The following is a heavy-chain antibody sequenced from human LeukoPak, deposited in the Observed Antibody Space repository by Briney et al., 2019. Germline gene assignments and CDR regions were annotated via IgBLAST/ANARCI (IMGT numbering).Heavy chain of an antibody. CDR1: GFTFSNYA. CDR2: ISYAGSNK. Sequence: PGGSLRLSCAASGFTFSNYAMSWVRQAPGKGLEWVAVISYAGSNKYYVDSVKGRFTISRDNSKNTLYLQMNSLRAEDTAVYYCAKDSLRWSYFYYGMDVWGQGTTVTVSS. D-gene: IGHD4-23*01. V-gene: IGHV3-30*18. J-gene: IGHJ6*02. CDR3: AKDSLRWSYFYYGMDV.